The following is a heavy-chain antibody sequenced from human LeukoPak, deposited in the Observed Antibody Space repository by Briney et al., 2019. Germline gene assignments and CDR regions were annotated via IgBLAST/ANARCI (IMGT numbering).Heavy chain of an antibody. V-gene: IGHV4-59*12. J-gene: IGHJ5*02. CDR1: GGSISSYY. CDR3: ARGTQYYDILTGPRRNWFDP. CDR2: IYYSGST. Sequence: PSETLSLTCTVSGGSISSYYWSWIRQPPGKGLEWIGYIYYSGSTNYNPSLKSRVTISVDTSKNQFSLKLSSVTAADTAVYYCARGTQYYDILTGPRRNWFDPWGQGTLVTVSS. D-gene: IGHD3-9*01.